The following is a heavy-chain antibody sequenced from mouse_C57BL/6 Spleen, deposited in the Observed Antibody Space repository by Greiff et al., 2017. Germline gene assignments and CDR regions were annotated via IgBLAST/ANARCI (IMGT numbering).Heavy chain of an antibody. V-gene: IGHV3-6*01. Sequence: EVKVEESGPGLVKPSQSLSLTCSVTGYSITSGYYWNWIRQFPGNKLEWMGYISYDGSNNYNPSLKNRISITRDTSKNQFFLKLNSVTTEDTATYYCARDPYYSNYDYAMDYWGQGTSVTVSS. J-gene: IGHJ4*01. CDR1: GYSITSGYY. CDR3: ARDPYYSNYDYAMDY. D-gene: IGHD2-5*01. CDR2: ISYDGSN.